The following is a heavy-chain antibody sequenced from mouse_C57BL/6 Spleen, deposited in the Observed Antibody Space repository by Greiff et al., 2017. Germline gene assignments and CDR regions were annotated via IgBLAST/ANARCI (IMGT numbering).Heavy chain of an antibody. CDR1: GFSLSTFGMG. D-gene: IGHD2-1*01. J-gene: IGHJ4*01. CDR2: IWWDDDK. Sequence: QVTLKECGPGILQPSQTLSLTCSFSGFSLSTFGMGVGWIRQPSGKGLEWLAHIWWDDDKYYNPALKSRLTISKDTSKNQVFLKIANVDTAATATYYCARMDGIYYGNYDAMDYWGQGTSVTVSS. V-gene: IGHV8-8*01. CDR3: ARMDGIYYGNYDAMDY.